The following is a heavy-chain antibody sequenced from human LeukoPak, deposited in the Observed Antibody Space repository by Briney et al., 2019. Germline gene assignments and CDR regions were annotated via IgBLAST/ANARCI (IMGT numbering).Heavy chain of an antibody. V-gene: IGHV1-8*01. D-gene: IGHD6-13*01. Sequence: ASVKVSCKASGYTFTSYDINWVRQATGQGLEWMGWMNPNSGNTGYAQKFQGRATMTRNTSISTAYMELSSLRSEDTAVYYCARGSSSSSWYSPNYYYYYMDVWGKGTTVTVSS. CDR3: ARGSSSSSWYSPNYYYYYMDV. CDR2: MNPNSGNT. CDR1: GYTFTSYD. J-gene: IGHJ6*03.